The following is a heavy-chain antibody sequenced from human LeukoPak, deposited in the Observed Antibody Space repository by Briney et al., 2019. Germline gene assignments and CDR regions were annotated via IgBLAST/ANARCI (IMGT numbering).Heavy chain of an antibody. CDR1: GFTFSSYS. CDR2: ISSSSSYI. J-gene: IGHJ4*02. CDR3: ARDLGYCTNGVCYRQTGFDY. V-gene: IGHV3-21*01. D-gene: IGHD2-8*01. Sequence: PGGSLRLSCAASGFTFSSYSMNWVRQAPGKGLEWVSSISSSSSYIYYADSVKGRFTISRDNAKNSLYLQMNSLRAEDTAVYYCARDLGYCTNGVCYRQTGFDYWGQGTLVTVSS.